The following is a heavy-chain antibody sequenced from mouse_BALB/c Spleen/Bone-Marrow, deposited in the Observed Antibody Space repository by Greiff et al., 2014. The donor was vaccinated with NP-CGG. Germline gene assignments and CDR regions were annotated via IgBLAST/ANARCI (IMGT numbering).Heavy chain of an antibody. CDR1: GYTFSSYW. J-gene: IGHJ2*01. CDR2: ILPGSVTT. V-gene: IGHV1-9*01. Sequence: VQLQQSGAELMKPGASVKIPCKATGYTFSSYWIEWIKQRPGHGLEWIGGILPGSVTTNYNGRFKGKATFTADTSSNTAYMQLSSLTSEDSAVYYCARDHFDHWGPGTTLTVSS. CDR3: ARDHFDH.